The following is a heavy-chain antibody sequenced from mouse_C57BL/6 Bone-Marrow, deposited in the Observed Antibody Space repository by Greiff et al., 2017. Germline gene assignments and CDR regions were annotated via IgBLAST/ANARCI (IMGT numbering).Heavy chain of an antibody. V-gene: IGHV3-8*01. CDR1: GYSITSDY. CDR2: ISYSGST. J-gene: IGHJ2*01. D-gene: IGHD2-13*01. Sequence: DVKLVESGPGLAKPSQTLSLTCSVTGYSITSDYWNWIRKFPGNKLEYMGYISYSGSTYYNPSLKSRISITRDTSKNQYYLQLNSVTTEDTATYYCARYEGLLPGYFDYWGQGTTLTVSS. CDR3: ARYEGLLPGYFDY.